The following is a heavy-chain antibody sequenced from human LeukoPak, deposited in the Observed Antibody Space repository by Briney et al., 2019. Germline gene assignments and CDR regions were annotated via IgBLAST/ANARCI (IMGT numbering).Heavy chain of an antibody. V-gene: IGHV3-48*01. CDR3: ARRDTGDYYYYYYMDV. CDR1: GFTFSSYS. Sequence: PGGSLRLSCAASGFTFSSYSMNWVRQAPGKGLEWVSYISSSSSTIYYADSVKGRFTISRDNAKNSLYLQMNSLRAEDTAVYCCARRDTGDYYYYYYMDVWGKGTTVTVSS. CDR2: ISSSSSTI. J-gene: IGHJ6*03. D-gene: IGHD2-21*02.